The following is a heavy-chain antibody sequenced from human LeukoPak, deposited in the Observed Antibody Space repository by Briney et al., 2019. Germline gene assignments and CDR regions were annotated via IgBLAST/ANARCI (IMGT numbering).Heavy chain of an antibody. D-gene: IGHD5-24*01. V-gene: IGHV3-30-3*01. J-gene: IGHJ5*02. CDR3: ARGVGYTLVS. Sequence: PGGSLRLSCADSGLTFRTSAMHGVRQAPGKGLEGVAVVSFDGSNENYADSVRGRFIISRDNAKNTLYVQMMGLRREDTAMYYCARGVGYTLVSWGQGTLVTVSS. CDR2: VSFDGSNE. CDR1: GLTFRTSA.